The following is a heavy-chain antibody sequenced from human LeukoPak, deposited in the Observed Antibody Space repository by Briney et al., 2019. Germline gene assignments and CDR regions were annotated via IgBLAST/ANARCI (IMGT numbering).Heavy chain of an antibody. CDR2: INPTGGST. V-gene: IGHV1-46*01. CDR3: ARKGSSSCFDY. Sequence: ASVKVSCKASGYSFPSYDINWVRQAPGQGLEWMGIINPTGGSTSHAQKFQGRVTMTRDTSTSTVYMELSSLRSEDTAVYYCARKGSSSCFDYWGQGTLVTVSS. CDR1: GYSFPSYD. D-gene: IGHD6-6*01. J-gene: IGHJ4*02.